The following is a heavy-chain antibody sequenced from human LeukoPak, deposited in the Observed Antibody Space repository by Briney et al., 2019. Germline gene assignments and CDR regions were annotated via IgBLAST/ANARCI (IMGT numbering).Heavy chain of an antibody. CDR2: ISNTGRDT. CDR1: GFTFSNYA. J-gene: IGHJ6*02. V-gene: IGHV3-23*01. D-gene: IGHD3-10*01. CDR3: AKVPYSDYGSGRPPFMDV. Sequence: PGGSLRLSCAASGFTFSNYAMSWVRQAPGKGLDWVSTISNTGRDTYYADSVQGRFTISRDNSENTLYLQMNNLRAEDTAIHYCAKVPYSDYGSGRPPFMDVWGQGTTVAVSS.